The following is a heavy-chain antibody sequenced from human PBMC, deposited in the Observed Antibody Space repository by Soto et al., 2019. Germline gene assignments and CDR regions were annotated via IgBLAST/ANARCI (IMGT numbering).Heavy chain of an antibody. CDR2: IYYSGTT. CDR3: ARDYASGSGPEY. V-gene: IGHV4-30-4*01. D-gene: IGHD3-10*01. Sequence: QVQLQESGPGLVKPSQTLSLTCTVSGGSISSGDYYWSWIRQPPGKGLEWIGYIYYSGTTYYSPSLKSRVTISADRSKNQFSLRLTSVTAADTAVYYCARDYASGSGPEYWGPGTLVTVSS. CDR1: GGSISSGDYY. J-gene: IGHJ4*02.